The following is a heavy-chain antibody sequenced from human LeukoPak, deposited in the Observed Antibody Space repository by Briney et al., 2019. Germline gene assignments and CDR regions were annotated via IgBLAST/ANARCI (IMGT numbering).Heavy chain of an antibody. Sequence: PGGSLRLSCAASGFTFSSYSINWVRQAPGKGLEWVSSISSSSSYIYYADSVKGRFTISRDNAKNSLYLQMNSLRAEDTAVYYCARDPFVPDYYYYGMDVWGQGTTVTVSS. CDR2: ISSSSSYI. CDR1: GFTFSSYS. V-gene: IGHV3-21*01. J-gene: IGHJ6*02. CDR3: ARDPFVPDYYYYGMDV.